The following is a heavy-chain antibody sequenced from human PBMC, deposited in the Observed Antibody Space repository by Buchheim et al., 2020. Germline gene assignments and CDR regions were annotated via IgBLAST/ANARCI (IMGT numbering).Heavy chain of an antibody. CDR3: AKGLLLYADYYYYYMDV. CDR2: VSSSDSPI. CDR1: GFTFSSYS. D-gene: IGHD2-2*02. V-gene: IGHV3-48*02. Sequence: ELQLVESGGGVVQSGGSLRLSCAASGFTFSSYSMNWVRQAPGKGLEWVSYVSSSDSPIYYADSVKGRFTISRDNARNSLYLQMNSLRDEDTAVYYCAKGLLLYADYYYYYMDVWGKGTT. J-gene: IGHJ6*03.